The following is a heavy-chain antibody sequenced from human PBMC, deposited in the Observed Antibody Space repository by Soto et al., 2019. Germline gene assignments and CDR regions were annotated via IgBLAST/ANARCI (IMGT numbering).Heavy chain of an antibody. D-gene: IGHD6-6*01. V-gene: IGHV4-34*01. CDR2: IDHSGST. CDR3: ARGTYAARLSY. J-gene: IGHJ4*02. Sequence: SETLSLTCGVYGGSFGGYYGTWIRQPPGKGLEWIGEIDHSGSTYYNPSLKSRVTMSVDTSKNQFSLKVSSVAAADAAVYYCARGTYAARLSYWGQGTLVTVSS. CDR1: GGSFGGYY.